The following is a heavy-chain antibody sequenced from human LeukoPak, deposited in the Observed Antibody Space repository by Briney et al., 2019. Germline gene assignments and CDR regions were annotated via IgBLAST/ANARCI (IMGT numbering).Heavy chain of an antibody. CDR1: GGSISSYY. J-gene: IGHJ5*02. Sequence: ASETLSLTCTVSGGSISSYYWSWIRQPPGKGLEWIGYIYYSGSTNYNPSLKRRVTISVDTSKNQFSLKLSSVTAADTAVYYCARTKYSLDWFDPWGQGTLVTVSS. CDR3: ARTKYSLDWFDP. V-gene: IGHV4-59*08. CDR2: IYYSGST. D-gene: IGHD6-6*01.